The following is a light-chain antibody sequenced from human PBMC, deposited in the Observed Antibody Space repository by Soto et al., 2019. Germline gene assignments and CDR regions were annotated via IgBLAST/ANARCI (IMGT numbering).Light chain of an antibody. J-gene: IGKJ1*01. CDR2: KAS. CDR1: QSINSW. CDR3: QQYSSYTWT. Sequence: DIQMTQSPSTLSASVGDRVTITCRASQSINSWLAWYQQKPGKAPKLLIYKASGLESGVPSRFSGSGSGTEFNLTISSLQPDDFATYYCQQYSSYTWTFGQGTKVEIK. V-gene: IGKV1-5*03.